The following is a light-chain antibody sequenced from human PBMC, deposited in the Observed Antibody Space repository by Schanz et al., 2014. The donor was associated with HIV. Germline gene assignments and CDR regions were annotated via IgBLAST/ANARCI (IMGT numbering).Light chain of an antibody. Sequence: EIVMTQSPGTLSVSPGERATLSCRASQTVSNNLAWYQQKPGQAPRLLIYGASTRVTGIPARFSGSGSGTEFTLTISSLQSEDFGTFYCQRLNGYPLIFGGGTKVEIK. CDR2: GAS. CDR1: QTVSNN. J-gene: IGKJ4*01. V-gene: IGKV3-15*01. CDR3: QRLNGYPLI.